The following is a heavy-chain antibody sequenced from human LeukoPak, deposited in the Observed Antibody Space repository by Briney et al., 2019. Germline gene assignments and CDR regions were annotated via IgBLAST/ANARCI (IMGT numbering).Heavy chain of an antibody. V-gene: IGHV5-51*01. D-gene: IGHD2-21*01. CDR3: ARHPYCGGDCSHAFDI. J-gene: IGHJ3*02. CDR2: IYPGDSDT. CDR1: GYSFTSYW. Sequence: GESLKTSCKGSGYSFTSYWIGWVRQMPGKGLEWMGIIYPGDSDTRYSPSFQGQVTISADKSISTAYLQWSSLKASDTAMYYCARHPYCGGDCSHAFDIWGQGTMVTVSS.